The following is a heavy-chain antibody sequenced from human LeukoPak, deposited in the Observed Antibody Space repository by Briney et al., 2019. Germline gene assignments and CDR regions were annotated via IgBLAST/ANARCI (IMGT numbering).Heavy chain of an antibody. Sequence: ASVKVSCKASGYTFTSYDINWVRQATGQGLEWMGWMNPNSGNTGYAQKLQGRVTMTTDTSTSTAYMELRSLRSDDTAVYYCARYYFDYWGQGTLVTASS. CDR3: ARYYFDY. V-gene: IGHV1-8*01. CDR2: MNPNSGNT. CDR1: GYTFTSYD. J-gene: IGHJ4*02.